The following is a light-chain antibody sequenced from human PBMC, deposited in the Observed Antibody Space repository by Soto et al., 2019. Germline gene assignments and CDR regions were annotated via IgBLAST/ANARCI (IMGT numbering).Light chain of an antibody. CDR1: QNVANY. CDR2: ESS. J-gene: IGKJ1*01. V-gene: IGKV3-11*01. CDR3: QQYGSSGT. Sequence: EIVLTQSPATLSLSPGERATLSCRASQNVANYLDWYQQKPGQAPRHLIYESSNRATGIAARFSGSGSGTDFTLTISSLEPEDFAVYYCQQYGSSGTFGQGTKVDI.